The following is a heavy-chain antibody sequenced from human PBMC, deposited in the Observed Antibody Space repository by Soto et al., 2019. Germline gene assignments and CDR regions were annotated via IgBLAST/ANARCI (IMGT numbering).Heavy chain of an antibody. D-gene: IGHD1-20*01. Sequence: SPTLSLTCAISGDSVSSNSAAWNWIRQSPSRGLEWLGRTYYRSKWYNDYAVSVKSRITINPDTSKNQFSLQLNSVTPEDTAVYYCARVAGITGTTLFDYWGQGTLVTVSS. J-gene: IGHJ4*02. CDR2: TYYRSKWYN. CDR1: GDSVSSNSAA. V-gene: IGHV6-1*01. CDR3: ARVAGITGTTLFDY.